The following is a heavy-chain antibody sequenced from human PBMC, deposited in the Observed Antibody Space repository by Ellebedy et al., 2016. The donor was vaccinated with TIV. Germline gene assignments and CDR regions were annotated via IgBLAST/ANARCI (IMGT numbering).Heavy chain of an antibody. CDR3: ARASSNCSGASCYSGYLDY. CDR2: IYYSGST. CDR1: GGSISSYY. D-gene: IGHD2-2*01. J-gene: IGHJ4*02. V-gene: IGHV4-59*12. Sequence: SETLSLTCTVSGGSISSYYWSWIRQPPGKGLEWIGYIYYSGSTNYNPSLRSRVSMSVDTSRNQFSLKLSSVTAADAAVYYCARASSNCSGASCYSGYLDYWGQGTLVTVSS.